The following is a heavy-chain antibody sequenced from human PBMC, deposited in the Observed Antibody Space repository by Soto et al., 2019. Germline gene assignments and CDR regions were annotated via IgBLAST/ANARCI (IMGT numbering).Heavy chain of an antibody. D-gene: IGHD3-3*01. V-gene: IGHV3-53*01. J-gene: IGHJ6*02. CDR2: IYSGGST. CDR1: GFTVSSNY. Sequence: GGSLRLSCAASGFTVSSNYMSWVRQAPGKGLEWVSVIYSGGSTYYADSVKGRFTISRDNSKNTLYLQMNSLRAEDTAVYYCASRKRGSGTIFGNPYGMDVWGQGTTVTVSS. CDR3: ASRKRGSGTIFGNPYGMDV.